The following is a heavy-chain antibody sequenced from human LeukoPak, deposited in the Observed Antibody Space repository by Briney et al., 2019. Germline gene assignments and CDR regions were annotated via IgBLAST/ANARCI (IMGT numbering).Heavy chain of an antibody. CDR1: GYTFSSYY. CDR3: TRGDSSSWYLFDY. D-gene: IGHD6-13*01. V-gene: IGHV1-46*01. CDR2: INPSGDST. J-gene: IGHJ4*02. Sequence: ASVKVSCKASGYTFSSYYMHWVRQAPGQGLEWMGIINPSGDSTNCAQKFHGRVTMTRDTSTSTVYLDLSSLTSEDTAVYYCTRGDSSSWYLFDYWGQGTLVTVSS.